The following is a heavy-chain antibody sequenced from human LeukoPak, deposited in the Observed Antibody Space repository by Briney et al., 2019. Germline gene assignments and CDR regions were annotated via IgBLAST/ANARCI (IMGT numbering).Heavy chain of an antibody. Sequence: GGSLKLSCAASGFTFSGSAMHWVRQASGKGLEWVGRIRSKANSYATAYAASVKGRFTISRDNSKNTLYLQMNSLRAEDTAVYYCAKALVPNILAAAGLDYWGRGTLVTVSS. CDR2: IRSKANSYAT. CDR1: GFTFSGSA. J-gene: IGHJ4*02. D-gene: IGHD6-13*01. V-gene: IGHV3-73*01. CDR3: AKALVPNILAAAGLDY.